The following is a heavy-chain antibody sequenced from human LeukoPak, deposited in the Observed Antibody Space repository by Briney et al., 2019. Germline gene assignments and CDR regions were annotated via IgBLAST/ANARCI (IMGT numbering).Heavy chain of an antibody. Sequence: SETLSLTCTVSGGSISSYYWSWIRQPPGKGLEWIGYIYYSGSTNYNPSLNPSLKSRVTISVDTSKNQFSLKLSSVTAADTAVYYCARWRPGDSSGSGTYLYCFDYWGQGTLVTVSS. D-gene: IGHD3-10*01. CDR2: IYYSGST. V-gene: IGHV4-59*01. J-gene: IGHJ4*02. CDR1: GGSISSYY. CDR3: ARWRPGDSSGSGTYLYCFDY.